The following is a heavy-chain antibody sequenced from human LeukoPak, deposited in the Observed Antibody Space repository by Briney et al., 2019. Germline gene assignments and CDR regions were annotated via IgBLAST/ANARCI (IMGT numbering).Heavy chain of an antibody. J-gene: IGHJ4*02. Sequence: GGCLRLSCAASGFTFSSYSMNWVRQAPGKGLEWVSSMSSSSSYIYYADSVKGRFTISRDNAKNSLYLQMNSLRAEDTAVYYCARTYGDGFDYWGQGTLVTVSS. D-gene: IGHD4-17*01. V-gene: IGHV3-21*01. CDR3: ARTYGDGFDY. CDR2: MSSSSSYI. CDR1: GFTFSSYS.